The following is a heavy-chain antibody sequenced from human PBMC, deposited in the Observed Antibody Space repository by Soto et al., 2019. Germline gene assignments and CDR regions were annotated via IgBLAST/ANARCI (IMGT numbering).Heavy chain of an antibody. CDR1: GFTFSSYG. CDR2: ISYDGSNK. D-gene: IGHD1-26*01. Sequence: GGSLRLSCAASGFTFSSYGMHWVRQAPGKGLEWVAVISYDGSNKYYADSVKGRFTISRDNSKNTLYLQMNSLRAEDTAVYYCAKAPVGATPYFDYWGQGTLVTVSS. V-gene: IGHV3-30*18. CDR3: AKAPVGATPYFDY. J-gene: IGHJ4*02.